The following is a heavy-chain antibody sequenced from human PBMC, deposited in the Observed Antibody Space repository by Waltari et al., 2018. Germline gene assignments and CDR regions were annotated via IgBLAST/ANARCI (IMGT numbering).Heavy chain of an antibody. D-gene: IGHD2-2*01. CDR1: GYTITELS. V-gene: IGHV1-24*01. Sequence: QVQLVQSGAEVKKPGASVKVSCKVSGYTITELSMHWVRQDPGKGLEWMGGFDPEDGETIYAQKFQGRVTMTEDTSTDTAYMELSSLRSEDTAVYYCATPGEVVPAAMAFGYWGQGTLVTVSS. J-gene: IGHJ4*02. CDR2: FDPEDGET. CDR3: ATPGEVVPAAMAFGY.